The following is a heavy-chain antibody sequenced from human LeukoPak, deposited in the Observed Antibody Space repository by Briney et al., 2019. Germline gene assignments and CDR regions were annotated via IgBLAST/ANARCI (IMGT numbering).Heavy chain of an antibody. Sequence: GESLKISCKGSGYSFTSYWIGWVRQMPGKGLEWMGIIYPGDSDTRYSPSFQGQVTISADKSISTAYQQWSSLKASDTAMYYCARSLGYCSGGSCYLGYWGQGTLVTVSS. CDR2: IYPGDSDT. J-gene: IGHJ4*02. CDR3: ARSLGYCSGGSCYLGY. CDR1: GYSFTSYW. D-gene: IGHD2-15*01. V-gene: IGHV5-51*01.